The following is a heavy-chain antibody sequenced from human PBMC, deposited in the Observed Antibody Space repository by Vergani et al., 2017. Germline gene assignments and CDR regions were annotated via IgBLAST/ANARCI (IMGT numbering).Heavy chain of an antibody. CDR3: AKGGVDTTRNLFDH. CDR1: GFTFSTYA. Sequence: QVQLVESGGGVVQPGRSLRLSCAASGFTFSTYAMHWVRQAPGKGLEWVAFSSYGGSDKYYADSLKGRFTISKDNSKNTLYLEINSLRPEDTAVYSCAKGGVDTTRNLFDHWGQGTLVTVSS. CDR2: SSYGGSDK. V-gene: IGHV3-30*18. D-gene: IGHD5-18*01. J-gene: IGHJ4*02.